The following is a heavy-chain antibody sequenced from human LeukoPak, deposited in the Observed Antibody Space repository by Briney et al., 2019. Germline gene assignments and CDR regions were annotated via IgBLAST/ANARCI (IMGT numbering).Heavy chain of an antibody. CDR2: NYYSGST. CDR1: GGSISSYY. CDR3: ASGGSYYYYGMDV. Sequence: KASETLSLTCTVSGGSISSYYWSWIRQPPGKGLEWIGYNYYSGSTNYSPSLKSRVTISVDTSKNQFSLKLSSVTAADTAVYYCASGGSYYYYGMDVWGQGTTVTVSS. V-gene: IGHV4-59*01. D-gene: IGHD2-15*01. J-gene: IGHJ6*02.